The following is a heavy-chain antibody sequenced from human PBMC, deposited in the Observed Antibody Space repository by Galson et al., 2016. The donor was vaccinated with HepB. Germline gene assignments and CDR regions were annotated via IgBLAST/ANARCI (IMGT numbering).Heavy chain of an antibody. CDR2: IDSGGST. J-gene: IGHJ4*02. V-gene: IGHV3-53*01. Sequence: SLRLSCAASGFTVSSHYMSWVRQAPGKGLEWVSVIDSGGSTYYADYAKGRFTISKDNSKNTLDLQMNSLKAEDTAVYYCARGEGYSNGGSDWGQGTLVTVSS. D-gene: IGHD5-18*01. CDR3: ARGEGYSNGGSD. CDR1: GFTVSSHY.